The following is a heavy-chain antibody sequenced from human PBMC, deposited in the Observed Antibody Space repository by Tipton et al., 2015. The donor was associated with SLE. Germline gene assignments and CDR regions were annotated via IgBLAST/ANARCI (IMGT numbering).Heavy chain of an antibody. J-gene: IGHJ4*02. V-gene: IGHV3-23*01. CDR1: GFSFSNYA. Sequence: SLRLSCPASGFSFSNYAMNWVRQAPGKGLVWVSGISGSGGTTNYADSVKGRFTISRDNFNNTLYLQMNSLRAEDTAVYYCAKGRTYFDSWGQGTLVTVSS. CDR3: AKGRTYFDS. CDR2: ISGSGGTT.